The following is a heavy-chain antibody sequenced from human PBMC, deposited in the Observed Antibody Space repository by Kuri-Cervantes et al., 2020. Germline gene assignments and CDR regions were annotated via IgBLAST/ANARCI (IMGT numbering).Heavy chain of an antibody. CDR2: ISSSGSTI. CDR3: ARDDYSNQFDY. D-gene: IGHD4-11*01. Sequence: GESLKISCAASGFTFTSYGMNWVRQTPGKGLEWVSYISSSGSTIYYADSVKGRFTISRDNAKNSLYLQMNSLRAEDTAVYYCARDDYSNQFDYWGQGTLVTVSS. CDR1: GFTFTSYG. V-gene: IGHV3-48*04. J-gene: IGHJ4*02.